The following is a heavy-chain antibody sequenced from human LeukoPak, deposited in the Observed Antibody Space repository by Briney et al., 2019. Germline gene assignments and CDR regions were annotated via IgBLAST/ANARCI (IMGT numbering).Heavy chain of an antibody. CDR2: VKQDGSIK. CDR1: GLSFGDYW. J-gene: IGHJ4*02. D-gene: IGHD2-15*01. CDR3: GSQCSGGTCPEY. V-gene: IGHV3-7*01. Sequence: GGSLRLSCAASGLSFGDYWMTWVRQAPGKGLEWVANVKQDGSIKNYVDSVKGRSTISRDNAKKSVYLQMNSLRAEDTASYYCGSQCSGGTCPEYWGQGTRVTVAS.